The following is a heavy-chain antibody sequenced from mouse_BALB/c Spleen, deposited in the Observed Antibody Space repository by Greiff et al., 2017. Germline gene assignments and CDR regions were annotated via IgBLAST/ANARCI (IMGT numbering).Heavy chain of an antibody. CDR2: IDPANGNT. V-gene: IGHV14-3*02. CDR3: ARSTTVVHYYAMDY. J-gene: IGHJ4*01. D-gene: IGHD1-1*01. CDR1: GFNIKDTY. Sequence: EVKVEESGAELVKPGASVKLSCTASGFNIKDTYMHWVKQRPEQGLEWIGRIDPANGNTKYDPKFQGKATITADTSSNTAYLQLSSLTSEDTAVYYCARSTTVVHYYAMDYWGQGTSVTVSS.